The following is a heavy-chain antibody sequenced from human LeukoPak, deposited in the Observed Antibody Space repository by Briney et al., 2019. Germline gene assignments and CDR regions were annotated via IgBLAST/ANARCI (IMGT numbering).Heavy chain of an antibody. CDR3: AKNSASGSYSMAFSDY. D-gene: IGHD3-10*01. CDR1: GFTFSSYA. CDR2: TSGIGVST. Sequence: GGSLRLSCAASGFTFSSYAMSWVRQAPGKGLEWVSSTSGIGVSTYYADSLKGRFTISRDNSKNTLYLQMNNLRAEDTAVYYCAKNSASGSYSMAFSDYWGQGTLVTVSS. V-gene: IGHV3-23*01. J-gene: IGHJ4*02.